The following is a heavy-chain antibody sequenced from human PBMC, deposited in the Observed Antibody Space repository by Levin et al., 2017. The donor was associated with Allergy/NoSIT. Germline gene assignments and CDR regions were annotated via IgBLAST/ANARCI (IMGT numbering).Heavy chain of an antibody. Sequence: GGSLRLSCAASGFTFSSYTMNWVRQAPGKGLEWVSYISSGGSAIYYADSVKGRFTISRDNANNSLYLQMNSLRAEDTAVYYCARDRRQPLVPYYFDDWGQGTLVTVSS. V-gene: IGHV3-48*01. J-gene: IGHJ4*02. CDR3: ARDRRQPLVPYYFDD. CDR1: GFTFSSYT. D-gene: IGHD6-13*01. CDR2: ISSGGSAI.